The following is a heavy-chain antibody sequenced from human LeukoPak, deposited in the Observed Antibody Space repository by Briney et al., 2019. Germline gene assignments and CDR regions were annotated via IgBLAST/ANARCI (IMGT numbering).Heavy chain of an antibody. Sequence: GASVKVSCKASGGTFSSYAISWVRQAPGQGLEWMGGIIPIFGTANYAQKFQGRVTITADESTSTAYMELSSLRSEDTAVYCCARGAADYYDSSGYLFDYWGQGTLVTVSS. D-gene: IGHD3-22*01. CDR3: ARGAADYYDSSGYLFDY. CDR1: GGTFSSYA. V-gene: IGHV1-69*13. CDR2: IIPIFGTA. J-gene: IGHJ4*02.